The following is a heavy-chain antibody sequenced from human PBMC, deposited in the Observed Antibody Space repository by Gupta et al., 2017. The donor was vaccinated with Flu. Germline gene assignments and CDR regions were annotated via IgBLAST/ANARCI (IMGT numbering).Heavy chain of an antibody. J-gene: IGHJ3*02. CDR3: SRRSSGFTFDI. V-gene: IGHV3-30*03. Sequence: TFSRYGMHWVRQGPGKGLEWVASISYDGSNKQEADSVTDRLTISRYKTKNTLNLELKSLRPDATAVFYGSRRSSGFTFDIWGQGTMVTVSA. CDR2: ISYDGSNK. D-gene: IGHD6-19*01. CDR1: TFSRYG.